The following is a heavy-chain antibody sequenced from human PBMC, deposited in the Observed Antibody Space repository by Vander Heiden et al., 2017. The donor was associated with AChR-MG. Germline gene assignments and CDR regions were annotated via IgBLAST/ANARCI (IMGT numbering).Heavy chain of an antibody. J-gene: IGHJ3*02. CDR2: ISSSGSTI. Sequence: EVQLVESGGGLVQPGGSLRLSWAASGFTFSSYEVNWVRQAPGRGLEWVSYISSSGSTIYYADSVKGRFTISRDNAKNSLYLQMNSLRAEDTAVYYCARSRITMIVEPGDDAFDIWGQGTMVTVSS. CDR1: GFTFSSYE. V-gene: IGHV3-48*03. CDR3: ARSRITMIVEPGDDAFDI. D-gene: IGHD3-22*01.